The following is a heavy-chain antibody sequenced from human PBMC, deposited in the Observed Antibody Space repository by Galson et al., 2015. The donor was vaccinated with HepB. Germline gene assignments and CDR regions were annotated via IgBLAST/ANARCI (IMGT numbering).Heavy chain of an antibody. J-gene: IGHJ5*01. CDR2: ISYDGSNK. Sequence: SLRLSCAASGFTFSSYGMHWVRQAPGKGLEWVAVISYDGSNKYYADSVKGRFTISRDNSKNTLYLQMNSLRAEDTAVYYCAKDEGDYDYVWGSYHFYNWFDSWGQGTLVTVSS. D-gene: IGHD3-16*02. V-gene: IGHV3-30*18. CDR1: GFTFSSYG. CDR3: AKDEGDYDYVWGSYHFYNWFDS.